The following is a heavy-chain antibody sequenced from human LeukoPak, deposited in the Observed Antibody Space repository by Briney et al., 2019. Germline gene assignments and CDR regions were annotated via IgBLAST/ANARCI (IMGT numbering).Heavy chain of an antibody. Sequence: GGSLRLSCAASGFTSSSYAMHWVRQAPGKGLEWVAVISYDGSNKYYADSVKGRFTISRDNSKNTLYLQMNSLRAEDTAVYYCARDHYTVRGVIGGMDVWGKGTTVTVSS. CDR1: GFTSSSYA. CDR3: ARDHYTVRGVIGGMDV. J-gene: IGHJ6*04. CDR2: ISYDGSNK. V-gene: IGHV3-30*04. D-gene: IGHD3-10*01.